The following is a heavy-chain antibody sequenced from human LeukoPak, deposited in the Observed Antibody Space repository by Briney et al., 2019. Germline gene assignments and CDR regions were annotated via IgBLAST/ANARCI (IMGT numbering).Heavy chain of an antibody. CDR1: GGSISSGGYS. D-gene: IGHD3-3*01. CDR3: ARRRWSIYYFDY. V-gene: IGHV4-30-2*01. J-gene: IGHJ4*02. Sequence: SQTLSLTCAVSGGSISSGGYSWSWIRQPPGKGLEWIGYIYHSGSTYYNPSLKSRVTISVDRSKNQFSLKLSSVTAADTAVYYCARRRWSIYYFDYWGQGTLVTVSS. CDR2: IYHSGST.